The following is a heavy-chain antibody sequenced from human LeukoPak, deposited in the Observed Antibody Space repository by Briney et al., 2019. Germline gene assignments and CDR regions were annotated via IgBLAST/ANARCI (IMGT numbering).Heavy chain of an antibody. CDR2: INPNSGGT. J-gene: IGHJ4*02. D-gene: IGHD6-19*01. CDR3: ARQPKQWLTPIDY. CDR1: GYTFTGYY. Sequence: ASVKVSCKASGYTFTGYYMHWVRQAPGQGLEWMGWINPNSGGTNYAQKFQGRVTMTRDTSISTAYMELSRLRSDDTAVYYRARQPKQWLTPIDYWGQGTLVTVSS. V-gene: IGHV1-2*02.